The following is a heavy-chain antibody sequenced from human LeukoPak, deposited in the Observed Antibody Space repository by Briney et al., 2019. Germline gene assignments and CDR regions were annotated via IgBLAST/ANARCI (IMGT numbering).Heavy chain of an antibody. V-gene: IGHV4-4*07. D-gene: IGHD1-26*01. CDR3: ARENSGSYREFDY. CDR1: GGSISSYY. J-gene: IGHJ4*02. Sequence: ETLSLTCTVSGGSISSYYWNWIRQPAGKGLEWIGRIYTSGSTNYNASLKSRVSMSVDTSKNQFSLKLSSVTAADTAVFYCARENSGSYREFDYWGQGTLVTVSS. CDR2: IYTSGST.